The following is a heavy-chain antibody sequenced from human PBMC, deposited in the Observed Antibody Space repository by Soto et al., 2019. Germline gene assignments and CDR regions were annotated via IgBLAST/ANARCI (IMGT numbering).Heavy chain of an antibody. J-gene: IGHJ4*02. Sequence: EVQFLESGGKLVQPGGSLTLSSAASGFTFSTHAMAWVRQAPGKGLEWVSGVSASGLNTDYADPVKGRFYISRDNSKNTVSLLISSLRAECTALYYYAKARPPSTSAYFFDNWGQRTGVTVSS. D-gene: IGHD2-2*01. V-gene: IGHV3-23*01. CDR2: VSASGLNT. CDR1: GFTFSTHA. CDR3: AKARPPSTSAYFFDN.